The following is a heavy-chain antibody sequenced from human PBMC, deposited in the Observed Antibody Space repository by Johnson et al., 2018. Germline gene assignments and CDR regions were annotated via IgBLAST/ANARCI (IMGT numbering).Heavy chain of an antibody. CDR1: GFSFSDYF. CDR3: ARLENEVRYWSAPAPRYCDYMDG. CDR2: ISSSGSSI. J-gene: IGHJ6*03. Sequence: QVQLVQSGGGLVKPGGSLRLSCAASGFSFSDYFMTWIRQAPWKGLEWLSYISSSGSSIHYADSVKGRFTISRDNGKKSLSLQMNSLRAEDTAVCYCARLENEVRYWSAPAPRYCDYMDGWGKGTTVAVSS. V-gene: IGHV3-11*04. D-gene: IGHD2-8*02.